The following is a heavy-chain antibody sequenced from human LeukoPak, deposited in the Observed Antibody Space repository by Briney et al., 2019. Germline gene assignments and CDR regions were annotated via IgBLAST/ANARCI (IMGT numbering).Heavy chain of an antibody. CDR1: GGTFSSYA. CDR3: ARGPYGMYYYYYMDV. Sequence: SVKVSFKSSGGTFSSYAISWVRQAPGQGLEWMGGIIPIFGTANYAQKFHGRVTITADESTSTAYMELSSLRSEDTAVYYCARGPYGMYYYYYMDVWGKGTTVTVSS. D-gene: IGHD3-10*01. J-gene: IGHJ6*03. V-gene: IGHV1-69*13. CDR2: IIPIFGTA.